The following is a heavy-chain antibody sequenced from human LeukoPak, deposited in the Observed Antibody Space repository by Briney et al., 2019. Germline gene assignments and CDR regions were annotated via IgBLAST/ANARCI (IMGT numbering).Heavy chain of an antibody. D-gene: IGHD2-15*01. CDR1: GFTFRAYA. CDR3: ARDRPTGASRVFVVE. Sequence: GESLRLSCTASGFTFRAYAMTWVRQAPGKGLEWISSMSSGSSYIYYADSVRGRFTISRDNAKHSLSLEMNNLRAGDTAMYYCARDRPTGASRVFVVEWGQGTLVTVSS. J-gene: IGHJ4*02. CDR2: MSSGSSYI. V-gene: IGHV3-21*01.